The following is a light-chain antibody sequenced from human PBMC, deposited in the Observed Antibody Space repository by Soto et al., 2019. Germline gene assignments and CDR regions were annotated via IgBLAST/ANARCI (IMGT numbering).Light chain of an antibody. CDR1: QSVSCY. J-gene: IGKJ1*01. CDR2: RIF. V-gene: IGKV3-15*01. Sequence: ELLMTPSPGTLAVFPGERVTLSCGAGQSVSCYLAWFQQKHGQAPRLVRPRIFIRAIGVPARYSGSGSETEFTLTISGLQSEDSAVYYCLQHYAWPWTFGQGTKVDI. CDR3: LQHYAWPWT.